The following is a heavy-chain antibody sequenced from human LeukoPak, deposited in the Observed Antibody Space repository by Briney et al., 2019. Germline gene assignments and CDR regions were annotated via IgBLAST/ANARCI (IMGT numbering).Heavy chain of an antibody. CDR1: GYTFTGYY. V-gene: IGHV1-2*02. CDR3: ARGRSDSGQNFDY. Sequence: ASVKVSCKASGYTFTGYYMHWVRQAPGQGLEWMGWINPNSGGTNYAQKFQGRVTMTRDTSISTAYMELNRLTSDDTAVYYCARGRSDSGQNFDYWGQGTLVTVSS. CDR2: INPNSGGT. D-gene: IGHD4-17*01. J-gene: IGHJ4*02.